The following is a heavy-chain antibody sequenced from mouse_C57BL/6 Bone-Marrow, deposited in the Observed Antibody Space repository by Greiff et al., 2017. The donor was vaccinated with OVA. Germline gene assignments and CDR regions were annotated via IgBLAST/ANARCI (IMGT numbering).Heavy chain of an antibody. CDR1: GFTFTDYY. Sequence: VQLQQSGPVLVKPGPSVKISCKASGFTFTDYYMHWVKQGHGKSLEWIGLVYPYNGGPSYNQKFKGKATLTIDTSSSPAYMELNSLTSEDSAVYYCARAHGYYGSSSFDYWGQGTTLTVSS. J-gene: IGHJ2*01. CDR3: ARAHGYYGSSSFDY. D-gene: IGHD1-1*01. CDR2: VYPYNGGP. V-gene: IGHV1-36*01.